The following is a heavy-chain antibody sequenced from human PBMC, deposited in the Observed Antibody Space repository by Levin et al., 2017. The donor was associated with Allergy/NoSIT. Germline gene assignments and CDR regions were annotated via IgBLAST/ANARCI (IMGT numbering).Heavy chain of an antibody. V-gene: IGHV2-5*02. D-gene: IGHD2-21*01. Sequence: SGPTLVKPTQTLTLTCTFSGFSLGTNGLRVGWIRQSPGKALEWLALIDWDDDKRYSPYLKNRLTIAKDTFRNQVVLTMTNRRPVDTATYYCTHPTLRYCGGRTCPTGRDAFDIWGQGTMVTVSS. CDR1: GFSLGTNGLR. J-gene: IGHJ3*02. CDR3: THPTLRYCGGRTCPTGRDAFDI. CDR2: IDWDDDK.